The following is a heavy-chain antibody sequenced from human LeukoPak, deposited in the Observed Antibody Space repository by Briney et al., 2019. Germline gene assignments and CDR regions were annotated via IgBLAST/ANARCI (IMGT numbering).Heavy chain of an antibody. Sequence: SVKVSCKASGGTFSSYAISWVRQAPGQGLEWMERIIPILGIANYTQKFQGRVTITADKSTSTAYMELSSLRSEDTAVYYCARAPRVRGGYFDYWGQGTLVTVSS. CDR3: ARAPRVRGGYFDY. V-gene: IGHV1-69*04. D-gene: IGHD3-10*01. CDR2: IIPILGIA. J-gene: IGHJ4*02. CDR1: GGTFSSYA.